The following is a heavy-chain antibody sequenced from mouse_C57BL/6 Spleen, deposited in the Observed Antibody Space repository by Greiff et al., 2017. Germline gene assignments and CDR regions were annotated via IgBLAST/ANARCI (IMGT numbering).Heavy chain of an antibody. CDR3: TRRYSNYDYYAMDY. V-gene: IGHV1-15*01. CDR2: IDPETGGT. CDR1: GYTFTDYV. Sequence: QVQLQQSGAELVRPGASVTLSCKASGYTFTDYVMHWVKQTPVHGLEWIGVIDPETGGTDYNQKFKGKAILTADKSSSTAYMELRSLTSEDSAVYYCTRRYSNYDYYAMDYWGQGTSVTVSS. J-gene: IGHJ4*01. D-gene: IGHD2-5*01.